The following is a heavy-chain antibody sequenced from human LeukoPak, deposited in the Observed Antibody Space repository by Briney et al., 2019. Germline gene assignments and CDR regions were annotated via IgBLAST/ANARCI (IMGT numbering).Heavy chain of an antibody. J-gene: IGHJ5*02. V-gene: IGHV3-21*04. CDR3: AKGGLGYCSGGSCSALNWFDP. CDR2: ISSSSSYI. Sequence: GGSLRLSCAASGFTFSSYSMNWVRQAPGKGLEWVSSISSSSSYIYYADSVKGRFTISRDNAKNSLYLQMNSLRAEDTAVYYCAKGGLGYCSGGSCSALNWFDPWGQGTLVTVSS. CDR1: GFTFSSYS. D-gene: IGHD2-15*01.